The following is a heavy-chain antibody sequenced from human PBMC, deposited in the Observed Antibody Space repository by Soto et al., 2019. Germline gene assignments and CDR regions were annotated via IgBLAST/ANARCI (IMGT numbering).Heavy chain of an antibody. J-gene: IGHJ6*02. V-gene: IGHV1-69*12. CDR1: GGTFSSYA. CDR3: ASRNCGGDCYDYYYYGMDV. Sequence: QVQLVQSGAEVKKPGSSVKVSCKASGGTFSSYAISWVRQAPGQGLEWMGGIIPIFGTANYAQKFQGRVTITADESTSRADMELSSLRSEDTAVYYCASRNCGGDCYDYYYYGMDVWGQGTTVTVSS. D-gene: IGHD2-21*02. CDR2: IIPIFGTA.